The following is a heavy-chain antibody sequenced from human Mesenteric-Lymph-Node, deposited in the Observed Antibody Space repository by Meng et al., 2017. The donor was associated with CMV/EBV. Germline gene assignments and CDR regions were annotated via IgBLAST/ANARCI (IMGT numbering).Heavy chain of an antibody. J-gene: IGHJ3*02. Sequence: GGSLRLSCAASGFTFSSYAMHWVRQAPGKGLEWVAVISYDGSNKYYADSVKGRFTISRDNSKNTLYLQMNSLRAEDTAVYYCARRMATIGRGAFDIWGQGTMVTVSS. V-gene: IGHV3-30-3*01. D-gene: IGHD5-24*01. CDR3: ARRMATIGRGAFDI. CDR2: ISYDGSNK. CDR1: GFTFSSYA.